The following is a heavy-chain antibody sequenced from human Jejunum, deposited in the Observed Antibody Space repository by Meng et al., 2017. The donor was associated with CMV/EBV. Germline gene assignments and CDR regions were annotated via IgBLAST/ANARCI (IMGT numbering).Heavy chain of an antibody. CDR1: SHL. CDR3: ARGHCTKTICYTGALDF. J-gene: IGHJ4*02. Sequence: SHLLSCVRHSPARGLEWIGELSPAEARNYNPSFKSRVTISVDRSKNHFSLMLNSVTAADTPVYYCARGHCTKTICYTGALDFWGQGTLVTVSS. V-gene: IGHV4-4*02. D-gene: IGHD2-2*02. CDR2: LSPAEAR.